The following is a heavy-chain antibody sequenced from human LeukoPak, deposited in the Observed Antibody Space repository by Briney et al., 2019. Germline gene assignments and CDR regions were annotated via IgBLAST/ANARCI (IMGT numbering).Heavy chain of an antibody. V-gene: IGHV1-46*01. D-gene: IGHD6-13*01. Sequence: ASVKVSCKASGYTFTSYYMHWVRQAPGRGLEWMGIINPSGGSTSYAQKFQGRVTMTRDTSTSTVYMELSSLRSEDTAVYYCARDRNQGYSSSWYLFDPWGQGTLVTVSS. CDR1: GYTFTSYY. J-gene: IGHJ5*02. CDR2: INPSGGST. CDR3: ARDRNQGYSSSWYLFDP.